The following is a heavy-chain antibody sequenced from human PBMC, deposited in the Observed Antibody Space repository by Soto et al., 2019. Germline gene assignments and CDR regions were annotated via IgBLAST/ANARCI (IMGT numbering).Heavy chain of an antibody. CDR2: ISAYNGNT. CDR1: GYTFTSYG. D-gene: IGHD5-12*01. Sequence: QVQLVQSGAEVKKPGASVKVSCKASGYTFTSYGISWVRQAPGQGLEWMGWISAYNGNTNYAQKLQGRVTMTTDTSTITAYMKLRSMRSDDMAVYYCAFSKTNPWWLRSPCVYWGQGSMVTVSS. CDR3: AFSKTNPWWLRSPCVY. V-gene: IGHV1-18*03. J-gene: IGHJ4*02.